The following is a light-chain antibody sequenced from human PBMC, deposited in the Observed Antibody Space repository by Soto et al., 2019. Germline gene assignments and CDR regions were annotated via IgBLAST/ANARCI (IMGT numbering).Light chain of an antibody. Sequence: DIQMTQSPSTLSASVGDRVTITCRASQSIMSWLAWYQQKPGKAPKLLIYDASSLESGVPSRFSGSGSGTEFTLTISSLQPDDFATYYCQQYNSYSFTFGPGTKVDIK. CDR3: QQYNSYSFT. CDR1: QSIMSW. V-gene: IGKV1-5*01. CDR2: DAS. J-gene: IGKJ3*01.